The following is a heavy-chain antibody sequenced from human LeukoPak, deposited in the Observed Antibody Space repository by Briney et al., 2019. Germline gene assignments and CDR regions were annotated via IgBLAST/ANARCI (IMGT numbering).Heavy chain of an antibody. V-gene: IGHV1-8*01. CDR1: GFTLTNYD. Sequence: ASVKVSCKASGFTLTNYDINWVRQAPGQGLEWMGWVNPINGNTGYARKFQGRVTMTRDTSISTAYMELRSLTSEDTAIYYCVREGGGVPISVNFWFAPGGQETRAPFS. J-gene: IGHJ5*02. CDR2: VNPINGNT. D-gene: IGHD3-16*01. CDR3: VREGGGVPISVNFWFAP.